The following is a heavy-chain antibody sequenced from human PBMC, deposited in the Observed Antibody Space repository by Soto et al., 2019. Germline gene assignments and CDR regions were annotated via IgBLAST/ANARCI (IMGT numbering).Heavy chain of an antibody. D-gene: IGHD3-10*01. J-gene: IGHJ4*02. V-gene: IGHV3-23*01. CDR1: GFTFSNYA. CDR2: INYSGGST. Sequence: EVQLLESGGGLVQPGGSLRLSCAASGFTFSNYAMTWVRQAPGKGLEWVSTINYSGGSTYYADSVKGRFTVYRDNSKNTLYLQMNSLRAEDTAVYYCAKKFSYGSGTYLYYFDYWGQGTLVTVSS. CDR3: AKKFSYGSGTYLYYFDY.